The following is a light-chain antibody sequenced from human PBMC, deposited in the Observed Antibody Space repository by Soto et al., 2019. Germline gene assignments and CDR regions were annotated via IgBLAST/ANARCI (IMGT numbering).Light chain of an antibody. CDR1: SSDVGGYNF. Sequence: QSVLTQPPSASGSPGQSVTISCTGTSSDVGGYNFVSWYQQHPGKAPKLMIYEVDKRPSGVPDRFSGSKSGNTASLTVSGLQAEDEADYDCISYAVTTSYVFGTGAKDTVL. CDR2: EVD. V-gene: IGLV2-8*01. J-gene: IGLJ1*01. CDR3: ISYAVTTSYV.